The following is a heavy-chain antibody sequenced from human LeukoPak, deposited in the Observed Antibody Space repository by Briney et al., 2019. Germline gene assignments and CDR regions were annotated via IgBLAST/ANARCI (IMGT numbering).Heavy chain of an antibody. CDR1: GGSISSYY. CDR3: ASTGGVYYDFWSGYYLPGWFDP. Sequence: PSETLSLTCTVSGGSISSYYWSWIRQPPGKGLEWIGYIYYSGSTNYNPSLKSRVTISVDTSKNQFSLKLSSVTAADTAVYYCASTGGVYYDFWSGYYLPGWFDPWGQGTLVTVSS. D-gene: IGHD3-3*01. J-gene: IGHJ5*02. CDR2: IYYSGST. V-gene: IGHV4-59*08.